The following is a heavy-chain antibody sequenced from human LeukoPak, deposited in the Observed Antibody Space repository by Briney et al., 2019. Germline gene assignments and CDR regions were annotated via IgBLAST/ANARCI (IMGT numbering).Heavy chain of an antibody. CDR3: AKALWSGYSTYFDY. D-gene: IGHD3-3*01. CDR1: RFTFSSYT. Sequence: PGGSLRLSCSASRFTFSSYTMNWVRQAPGKGLEWVSSIDPSSTYIYYADSVKGRFTISRDNAQNSLYLQMNSLRAEDTAVYYCAKALWSGYSTYFDYWGQGTLVTVSS. J-gene: IGHJ4*02. V-gene: IGHV3-21*04. CDR2: IDPSSTYI.